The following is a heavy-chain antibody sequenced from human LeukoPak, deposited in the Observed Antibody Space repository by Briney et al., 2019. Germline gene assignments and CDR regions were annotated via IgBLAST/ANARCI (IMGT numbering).Heavy chain of an antibody. CDR2: INTYNGDT. J-gene: IGHJ2*01. V-gene: IGHV1-18*01. Sequence: ASVKVSCKASGYTFTHYGITWVRQAPGQGLAWMGWINTYNGDTKCAQKLQGRVTMTTDTSTSTAFMELRSLRSDDSAVYYCAREPLERYFDLWGRGTLVTVSS. CDR3: AREPLERYFDL. CDR1: GYTFTHYG.